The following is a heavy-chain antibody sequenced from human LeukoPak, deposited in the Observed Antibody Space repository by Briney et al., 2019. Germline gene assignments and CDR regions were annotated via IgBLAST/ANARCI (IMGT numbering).Heavy chain of an antibody. Sequence: SATLSLTCTVSGGSVSSDIYYWTWLRQPPGRGLEWIGYLYTSGSTNYNSSLRSRVTISVDTSKNQCSLRLSSVTAADTAFYYCTRCARYCGRDCYPVGFDNWGKETMVTV. CDR3: TRCARYCGRDCYPVGFDN. V-gene: IGHV4-61*01. CDR2: LYTSGST. CDR1: GGSVSSDIYY. D-gene: IGHD2-21*02. J-gene: IGHJ3*02.